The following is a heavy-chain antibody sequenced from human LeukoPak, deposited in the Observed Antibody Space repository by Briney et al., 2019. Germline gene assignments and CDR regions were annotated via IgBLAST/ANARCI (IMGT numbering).Heavy chain of an antibody. CDR2: IYYSGST. Sequence: SETLSLTCTVSGGSISSYYWSWIRQPPGKGLEWIGYIYYSGSTNYNPSLKSRVTISVDTSKNQFSLKLSSVTAVDTAVYHCAREAMYSYGNNFDYWGQGTLVTVSS. V-gene: IGHV4-59*01. J-gene: IGHJ4*02. D-gene: IGHD5-18*01. CDR3: AREAMYSYGNNFDY. CDR1: GGSISSYY.